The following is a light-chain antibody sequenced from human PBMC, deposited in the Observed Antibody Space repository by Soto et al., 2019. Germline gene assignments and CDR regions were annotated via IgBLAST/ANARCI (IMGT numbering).Light chain of an antibody. V-gene: IGKV1-5*01. CDR3: QQYNSYSRT. CDR2: DAF. CDR1: QTISSW. J-gene: IGKJ1*01. Sequence: DIQMNQSHSTLSGSLVERVTITCRASQTISSWLAWYQQKPGKVPKLLIHDAFSLESGVPSRFSGSGSGTEFTLTISSLQPDDFATYYCQQYNSYSRTFGQGTKVDIK.